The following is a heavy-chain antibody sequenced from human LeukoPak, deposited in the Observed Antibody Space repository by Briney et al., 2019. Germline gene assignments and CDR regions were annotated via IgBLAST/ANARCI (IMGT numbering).Heavy chain of an antibody. J-gene: IGHJ4*02. CDR2: IYYNGNT. D-gene: IGHD6-25*01. CDR1: GGSIRSSNSF. CDR3: ARATAAPSSYFFDH. V-gene: IGHV4-39*07. Sequence: SETLSLTCSVSGGSIRSSNSFWGWIRQPPGERLEWIATIYYNGNTYYNPSLQSRVTVSVDTSTNQFSLKLNSVIAADTAVYYCARATAAPSSYFFDHWGQGTLVTVSS.